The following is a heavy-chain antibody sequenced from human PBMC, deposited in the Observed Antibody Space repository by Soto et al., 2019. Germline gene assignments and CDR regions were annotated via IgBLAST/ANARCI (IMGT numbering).Heavy chain of an antibody. CDR3: ARDVGYCSSSTCLIDH. J-gene: IGHJ4*02. CDR1: GYTFNTYG. V-gene: IGHV1-18*01. Sequence: ASVKVSCKASGYTFNTYGISWVRQAPGQGLEWMGWISTFNGETRYAQKFQARVTVTTDTSTTAGYMELRSLRSDDTAVYYCARDVGYCSSSTCLIDHWGQGTLVTVSS. D-gene: IGHD2-2*01. CDR2: ISTFNGET.